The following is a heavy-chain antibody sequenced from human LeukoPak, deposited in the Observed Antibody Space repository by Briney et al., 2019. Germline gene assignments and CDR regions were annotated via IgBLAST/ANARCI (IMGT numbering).Heavy chain of an antibody. Sequence: SETLSLTCTASGGSISSSSYYWGWIRQPPGKGLEWIGSIYYSGSTYYNPSLKSRVTISVDTSKNQFSLKLSSVTAADTAVYYCARDLSIAAAGDYWGQGTLVTVSS. CDR3: ARDLSIAAAGDY. V-gene: IGHV4-39*07. D-gene: IGHD6-13*01. J-gene: IGHJ4*02. CDR2: IYYSGST. CDR1: GGSISSSSYY.